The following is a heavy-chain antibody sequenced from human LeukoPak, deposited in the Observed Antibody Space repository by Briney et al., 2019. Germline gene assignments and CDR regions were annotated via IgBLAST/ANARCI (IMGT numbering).Heavy chain of an antibody. CDR2: ISAYNGNT. V-gene: IGHV1-18*01. D-gene: IGHD6-13*01. CDR3: ARGAAAGTPAEYFQH. Sequence: GASVKVSCKASGYTFTSYGISWVRRAPGQGLEWMGWISAYNGNTNYAQKLQGRVTMTTDTSTSTAYMELRSLRSDDTAVYYCARGAAAGTPAEYFQHWGQGTLVTVSS. J-gene: IGHJ1*01. CDR1: GYTFTSYG.